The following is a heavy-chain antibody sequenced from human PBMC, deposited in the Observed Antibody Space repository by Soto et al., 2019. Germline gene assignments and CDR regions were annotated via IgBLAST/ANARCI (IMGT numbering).Heavy chain of an antibody. V-gene: IGHV3-15*01. Sequence: EVPLVESGGDLVQPGGSLRLSCAASGFTFSNAWMSWVRQAPGKGLEWGGRIKHKSDGGTADYAAPVKGRFTISRDDSKNTLYLQMNSLKTDDTAVYYCTTAPVAGAGPWYFDLWGRGTLVTVSS. CDR3: TTAPVAGAGPWYFDL. J-gene: IGHJ2*01. CDR2: IKHKSDGGTA. D-gene: IGHD6-19*01. CDR1: GFTFSNAW.